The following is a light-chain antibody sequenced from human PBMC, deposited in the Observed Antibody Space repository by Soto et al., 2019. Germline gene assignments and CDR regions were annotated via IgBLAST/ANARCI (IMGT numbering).Light chain of an antibody. J-gene: IGLJ3*02. CDR2: GNH. CDR3: AAGDDSLNGWV. Sequence: QSVLIQASSMSGTPGQRVTICCCGSSSNIGSNTVNWYQQVPGTAPKLLIYGNHERPSGVPDRFSGSKSGTSASLAISGLQSEDEADYYCAAGDDSLNGWVFGGGTKVTVL. V-gene: IGLV1-44*01. CDR1: SSNIGSNT.